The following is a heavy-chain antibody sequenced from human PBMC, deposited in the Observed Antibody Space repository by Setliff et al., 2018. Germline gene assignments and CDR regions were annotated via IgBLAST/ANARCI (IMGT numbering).Heavy chain of an antibody. J-gene: IGHJ5*01. CDR3: ATGPRDNRNFLNWLGS. Sequence: GGSLRLSCSVPGITFKNAWMTWVRQAPGKGPEWVGRIKSSIEGAASDYGAPAKGRFTMSRDDSRNTVYLQMSSLKSEDTALYFCATGPRDNRNFLNWLGSWGQGTLVTVSS. CDR1: GITFKNAW. V-gene: IGHV3-15*01. D-gene: IGHD3-3*01. CDR2: IKSSIEGAAS.